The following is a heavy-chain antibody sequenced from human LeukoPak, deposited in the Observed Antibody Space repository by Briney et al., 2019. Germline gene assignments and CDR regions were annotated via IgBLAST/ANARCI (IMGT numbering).Heavy chain of an antibody. D-gene: IGHD6-19*01. V-gene: IGHV3-30*04. CDR3: ARVHSSGWYPTDY. CDR1: GFTFSSP. Sequence: PGGSLRLSCAASGFTFSSPMHWVRQAPGKGLEWVAVISYDGSNKYYADSVKGRFTISRDNSKNTLYLQMNSLRAEDTAVYYCARVHSSGWYPTDYWGQGTPVTVSS. J-gene: IGHJ4*02. CDR2: ISYDGSNK.